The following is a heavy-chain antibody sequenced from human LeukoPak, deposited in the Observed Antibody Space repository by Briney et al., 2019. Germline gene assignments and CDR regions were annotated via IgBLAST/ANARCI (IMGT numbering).Heavy chain of an antibody. Sequence: ASVKVSCKASGGTFTTSGINWVRQAPGQGLEWMGWISAYNGNTNYAQKLQGRVTMTTDTSTSTAYMELRSLRSDDTAVYYCAKFDLGYWGQGTLVTVSS. D-gene: IGHD7-27*01. CDR1: GGTFTTSG. CDR3: AKFDLGY. V-gene: IGHV1-18*01. J-gene: IGHJ4*02. CDR2: ISAYNGNT.